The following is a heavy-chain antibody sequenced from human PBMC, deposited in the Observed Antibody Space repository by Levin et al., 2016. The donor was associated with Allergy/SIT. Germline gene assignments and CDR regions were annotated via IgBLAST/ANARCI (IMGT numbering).Heavy chain of an antibody. CDR3: ARAIGWSYDAFDI. CDR2: ISSSSSYI. V-gene: IGHV3-21*01. CDR1: GFTFSSYS. J-gene: IGHJ3*02. Sequence: GESLKISCAASGFTFSSYSMNWVRQAPGKGLEWVSSISSSSSYIYYADSVKGRFTISRDNAKNSLYLQMNSLRAEDTAVYYCARAIGWSYDAFDIWGQGTMVTVSS. D-gene: IGHD2-15*01.